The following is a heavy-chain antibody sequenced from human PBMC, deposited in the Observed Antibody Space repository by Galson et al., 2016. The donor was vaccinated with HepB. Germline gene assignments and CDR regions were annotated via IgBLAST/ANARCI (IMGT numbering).Heavy chain of an antibody. J-gene: IGHJ4*02. CDR2: IWFDGRDA. Sequence: SLRLSCAASGFTFSRLGMHWVRQAPGKGLESVAVIWFDGRDAYYGDSVKGRFTISKDNSNNMLYLQMNSLRVEGTAVYYCARDLWGDCRTTTCSHLDSWGQGTLVTVSS. V-gene: IGHV3-33*01. CDR1: GFTFSRLG. CDR3: ARDLWGDCRTTTCSHLDS. D-gene: IGHD1-14*01.